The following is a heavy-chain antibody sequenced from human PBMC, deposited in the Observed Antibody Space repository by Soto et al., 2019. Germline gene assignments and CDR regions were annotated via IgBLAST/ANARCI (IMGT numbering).Heavy chain of an antibody. J-gene: IGHJ3*02. CDR2: IYYSGST. CDR1: GGSISSSSYY. D-gene: IGHD3-10*01. Sequence: PSETLSLTCTVSGGSISSSSYYWGWIRQPPGKGLEWIGSIYYSGSTYYNPSLKSRVTISVDTSKNQFSLKLSSVTAADTAVYYCARRRFGLNNAFDIWGQGTMVTVSS. CDR3: ARRRFGLNNAFDI. V-gene: IGHV4-39*01.